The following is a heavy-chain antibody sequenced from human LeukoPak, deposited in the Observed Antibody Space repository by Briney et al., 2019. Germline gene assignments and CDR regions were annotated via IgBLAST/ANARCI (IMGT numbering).Heavy chain of an antibody. CDR1: VGTFSSYA. Sequence: SVKVSCKASVGTFSSYAISWVRQAPGQGFEWRGRIIPILGIANYAQKFQGRVTITADKSTSTAYMELSSLRSEDPAVYYCARDGSGSYYFDYWGQGTLVTVSS. D-gene: IGHD1-26*01. CDR2: IIPILGIA. V-gene: IGHV1-69*04. CDR3: ARDGSGSYYFDY. J-gene: IGHJ4*02.